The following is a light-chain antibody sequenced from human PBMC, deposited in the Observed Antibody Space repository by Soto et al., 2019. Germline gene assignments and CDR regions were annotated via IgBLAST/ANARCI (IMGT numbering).Light chain of an antibody. V-gene: IGKV1-5*01. Sequence: DIQMTQSPSTLSASVGDRVTSTFLASQGIGNDLGWYQQKPGKAPKLLIYDASTLESGVPSRFSGSGSGTEFTLTISSLQPDDFATYYCQHYNSYSEAFGQGTKVDIK. J-gene: IGKJ1*01. CDR2: DAS. CDR1: QGIGND. CDR3: QHYNSYSEA.